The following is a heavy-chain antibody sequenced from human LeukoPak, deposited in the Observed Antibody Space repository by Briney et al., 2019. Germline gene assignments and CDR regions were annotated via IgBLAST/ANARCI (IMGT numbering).Heavy chain of an antibody. CDR3: ARRPDTYYYDSSGYYSPRDDAFDI. Sequence: SETLSLTCTVSGGSISSSSYSWGWIRQPPGKGLEWIGSIYYSGSTYYNPSLKSRVTISVDTSKNQFSLKLSSVTAADTAVYYCARRPDTYYYDSSGYYSPRDDAFDIWGQGTMVTVSS. J-gene: IGHJ3*02. CDR2: IYYSGST. V-gene: IGHV4-39*01. D-gene: IGHD3-22*01. CDR1: GGSISSSSYS.